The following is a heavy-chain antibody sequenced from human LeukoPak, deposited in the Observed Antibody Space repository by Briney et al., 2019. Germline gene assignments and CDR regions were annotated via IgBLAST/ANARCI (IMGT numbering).Heavy chain of an antibody. CDR2: IIPIFGTA. D-gene: IGHD5-18*01. CDR1: GGTFSSYA. J-gene: IGHJ6*02. V-gene: IGHV1-69*13. Sequence: SVKVSCKASGGTFSSYAISWVRQAPGQGLEWMGGIIPIFGTANYAQKFQGRVTITADESTSTAYMELSSLRSEDTAVYYCARGPSSQLSWSPLYGMDVWGQGTTVTVSS. CDR3: ARGPSSQLSWSPLYGMDV.